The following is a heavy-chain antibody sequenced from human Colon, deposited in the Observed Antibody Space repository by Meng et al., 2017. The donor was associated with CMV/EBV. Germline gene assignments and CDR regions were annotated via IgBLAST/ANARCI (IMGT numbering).Heavy chain of an antibody. J-gene: IGHJ4*02. V-gene: IGHV3-20*01. D-gene: IGHD3-10*01. CDR2: VHWSGNFT. Sequence: GGSLRLSCAASGFTFDDHGMSWVRQAPGKGLEWVSGVHWSGNFTSYAASVKGRFSISRDNTKNSLYLQMNSLRAEDTALYRCARESFWVRGVFDFWGPGLLVTVSS. CDR1: GFTFDDHG. CDR3: ARESFWVRGVFDF.